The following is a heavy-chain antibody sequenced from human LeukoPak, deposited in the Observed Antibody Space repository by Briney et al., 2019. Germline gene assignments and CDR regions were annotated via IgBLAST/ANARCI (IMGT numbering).Heavy chain of an antibody. CDR3: ARGGGVGSSVTFDI. J-gene: IGHJ3*02. D-gene: IGHD1-26*01. Sequence: GGSLRLSCAASGFTFSSYGMHWVRQAPGKGLEWVAFIRYDGSNKYYADSVKGRFTISRDNSKNTLYLQMNSLRAEDTAVYYCARGGGVGSSVTFDIWGRGTRVTVSS. V-gene: IGHV3-30*02. CDR1: GFTFSSYG. CDR2: IRYDGSNK.